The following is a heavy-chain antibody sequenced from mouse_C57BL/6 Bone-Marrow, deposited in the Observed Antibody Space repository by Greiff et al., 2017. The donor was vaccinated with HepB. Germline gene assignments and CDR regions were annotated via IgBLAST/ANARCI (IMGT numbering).Heavy chain of an antibody. CDR1: GYTFTDYE. V-gene: IGHV1-15*01. Sequence: QVQLQQSGAELVRPGASVTLSCKASGYTFTDYEMHWVKQTPVHGLEWIGAIDPETGGTAYNQKFKGKAILTADKSSSTAYMELSSLTSEDSAVYYCATSLLLRSYGAMDYWGQGTSVTVSS. CDR3: ATSLLLRSYGAMDY. J-gene: IGHJ4*01. D-gene: IGHD1-1*01. CDR2: IDPETGGT.